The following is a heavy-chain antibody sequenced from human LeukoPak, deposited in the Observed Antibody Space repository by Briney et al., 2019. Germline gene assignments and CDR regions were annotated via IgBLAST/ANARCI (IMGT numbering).Heavy chain of an antibody. CDR3: ARAPRAYCSTTGSCFQDY. Sequence: SETLSLTCAVYGGSFSGYYWSWIRQPPGKGLEWIGEINHSGSTNYNPSLKSRVTISVDTSKNRFSLNLTSVTAADTAVYFCARAPRAYCSTTGSCFQDYWGQGTLVTVSP. J-gene: IGHJ4*02. CDR2: INHSGST. D-gene: IGHD2-2*01. V-gene: IGHV4-34*01. CDR1: GGSFSGYY.